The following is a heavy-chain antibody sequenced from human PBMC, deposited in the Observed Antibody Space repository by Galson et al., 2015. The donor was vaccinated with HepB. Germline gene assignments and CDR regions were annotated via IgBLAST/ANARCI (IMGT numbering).Heavy chain of an antibody. CDR3: ASKASAAGRGAFDM. J-gene: IGHJ3*02. Sequence: SLRLSCAASGFTVNSNYMSWVRQAPGKGLEWVSVIYGAGTTYYADSVKGRFTISRDNSKNTLYLRMNSLRAEDTALYYCASKASAAGRGAFDMWGQGTMVTVSS. V-gene: IGHV3-53*01. D-gene: IGHD6-13*01. CDR2: IYGAGTT. CDR1: GFTVNSNY.